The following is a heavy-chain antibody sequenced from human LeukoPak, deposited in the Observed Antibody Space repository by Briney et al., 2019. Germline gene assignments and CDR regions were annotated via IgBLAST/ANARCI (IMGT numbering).Heavy chain of an antibody. J-gene: IGHJ3*02. CDR3: AKDRDWGTAFDI. Sequence: GGSLRLSCAASGLTFSSSAMHWVRQPPGKGLEWVAVISYDGKHKYFADSVKGRFTISRDNSRNTLYLQLNSLKADDTAVYYCAKDRDWGTAFDIWGQGTMVTVSS. CDR2: ISYDGKHK. CDR1: GLTFSSSA. V-gene: IGHV3-30*18. D-gene: IGHD7-27*01.